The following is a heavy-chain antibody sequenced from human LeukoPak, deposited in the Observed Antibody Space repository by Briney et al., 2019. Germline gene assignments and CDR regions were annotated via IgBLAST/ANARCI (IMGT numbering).Heavy chain of an antibody. CDR1: GFTFSSYA. CDR2: ISGSGGST. J-gene: IGHJ4*02. Sequence: GGSLRLSCAASGFTFSSYAMSWVRQAPGKGLEWVSAISGSGGSTYYADSVKGRFTISRDNSKNTLYLQMNSLRAEDTAVYYCAPPSSSSWYGGDYWGQGTLVTVSS. D-gene: IGHD6-13*01. V-gene: IGHV3-23*01. CDR3: APPSSSSWYGGDY.